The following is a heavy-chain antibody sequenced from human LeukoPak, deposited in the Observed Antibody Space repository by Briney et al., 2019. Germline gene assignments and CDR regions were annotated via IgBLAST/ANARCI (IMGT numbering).Heavy chain of an antibody. D-gene: IGHD2-15*01. V-gene: IGHV3-15*01. Sequence: PGGSLRLSCVASEFTFSNTWMNWVRQAPGKGLEWVGRIKSKTDGGTTDYAAPVKGRFTVLRDDSKNTLYLQMNSVKTEDTAVYFCTTVTVCTGSSCPGAFNYWGQGTLVTVSS. CDR3: TTVTVCTGSSCPGAFNY. CDR2: IKSKTDGGTT. J-gene: IGHJ4*02. CDR1: EFTFSNTW.